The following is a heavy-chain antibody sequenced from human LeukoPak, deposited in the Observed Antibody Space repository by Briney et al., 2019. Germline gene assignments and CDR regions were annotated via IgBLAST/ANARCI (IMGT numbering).Heavy chain of an antibody. Sequence: PGASVKVSCKASGYTFTGYYMHWVRQAPGQGLEWMGWINPNSGGTNYAQKFQGRVTMTRDTSISTAYMELSRLRSDDTAVYYCARDAKQWLVDDAFDIWGQGTMVTVSS. CDR2: INPNSGGT. CDR1: GYTFTGYY. D-gene: IGHD6-19*01. J-gene: IGHJ3*02. V-gene: IGHV1-2*02. CDR3: ARDAKQWLVDDAFDI.